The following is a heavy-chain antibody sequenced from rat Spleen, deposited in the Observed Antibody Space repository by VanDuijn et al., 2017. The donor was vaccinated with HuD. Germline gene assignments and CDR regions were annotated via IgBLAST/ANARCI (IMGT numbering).Heavy chain of an antibody. D-gene: IGHD1-9*01. Sequence: QVQLKESGPGLVQPSQTLSLTCTVSGFSLTTYHVSWVRQPPGKGLEWMGVIWTGGNTAYNSLLKSRLSISRDTSKSQVFLKMNSLQTEDTATYYCTREGMGITPLYFDYWGQGVMVTVSS. J-gene: IGHJ2*01. CDR2: IWTGGNT. V-gene: IGHV2-43*01. CDR1: GFSLTTYH. CDR3: TREGMGITPLYFDY.